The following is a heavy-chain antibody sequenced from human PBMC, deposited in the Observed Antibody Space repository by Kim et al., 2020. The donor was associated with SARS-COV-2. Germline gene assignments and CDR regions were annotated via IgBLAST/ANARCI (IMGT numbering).Heavy chain of an antibody. CDR1: LYTITFYS. CDR3: ARDRGDY. V-gene: IGHV1-2*06. Sequence: SVKLSFNSSLYTITFYSIPCFRHPPTPYLYCILLIHPNITFTNYPHTFYFSFTITRDTTINTSYMELSRLRSDDTAVYYCARDRGDYWGQGTLVTVSS. D-gene: IGHD3-10*01. J-gene: IGHJ4*02. CDR2: IHPNITFT.